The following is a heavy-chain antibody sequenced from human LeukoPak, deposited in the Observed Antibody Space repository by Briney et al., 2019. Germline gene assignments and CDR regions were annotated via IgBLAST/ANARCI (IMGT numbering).Heavy chain of an antibody. J-gene: IGHJ6*02. D-gene: IGHD3-3*01. CDR2: IYYSGST. CDR1: GGSISSYY. Sequence: SETLSLTCTVSGGSISSYYWSWIRQPPGKGLEWIGYIYYSGSTNYNPSLKSRVTISVDTSKNQFSLKLSSVTAADTAVYYCARVKLPTYYDFWSGYYSGYYYYGMDVWGQGTTVTVPS. CDR3: ARVKLPTYYDFWSGYYSGYYYYGMDV. V-gene: IGHV4-59*01.